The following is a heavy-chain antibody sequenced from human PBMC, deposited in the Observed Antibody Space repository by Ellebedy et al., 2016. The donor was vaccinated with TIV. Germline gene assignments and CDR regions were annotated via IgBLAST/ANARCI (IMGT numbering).Heavy chain of an antibody. J-gene: IGHJ4*02. V-gene: IGHV1-2*02. Sequence: ASVKVSXXASGYTFTGYYMHWVRQAPGQGLEWMGSINPNSGGTNYAQNFQGRVTMTRDTSISTAYMELSRLRSDDTAVYYCARDGDTVVATEYWGQGTLVTVSS. CDR3: ARDGDTVVATEY. CDR1: GYTFTGYY. D-gene: IGHD2-15*01. CDR2: INPNSGGT.